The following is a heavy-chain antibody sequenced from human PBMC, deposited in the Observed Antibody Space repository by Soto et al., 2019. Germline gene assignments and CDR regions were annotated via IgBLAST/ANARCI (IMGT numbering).Heavy chain of an antibody. Sequence: QVQLVQSGAEVKNPGSSVRVSCKTSGFTFNVYGIHWVRQAPGQGLEWMGGLIPIYDEPNYAQKFQGRVTITAKKSPAPVYLGLNSLRSEDTAVYFCAGVRDPNLDHYGLDVWGQGTTVTVSS. CDR1: GFTFNVYG. CDR3: AGVRDPNLDHYGLDV. CDR2: LIPIYDEP. J-gene: IGHJ6*02. V-gene: IGHV1-69*06.